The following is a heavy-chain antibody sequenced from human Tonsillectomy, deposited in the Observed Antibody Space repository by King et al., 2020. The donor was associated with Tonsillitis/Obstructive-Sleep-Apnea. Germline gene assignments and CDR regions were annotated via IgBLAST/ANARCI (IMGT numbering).Heavy chain of an antibody. CDR2: ISSNGGST. CDR3: ARGRAMTTLTAAGDDYYYYGMDV. CDR1: GFTFSSYA. Sequence: VQLVESGGGLVQPGGSLRLSCAASGFTFSSYAMHWVRQAPGKGLEYVSAISSNGGSTYYANSVRGRFTISRDNSKNTLYLQMGSLRAEDMTVYYCARGRAMTTLTAAGDDYYYYGMDVWGQGTTVTVSS. J-gene: IGHJ6*02. D-gene: IGHD4-11*01. V-gene: IGHV3-64*01.